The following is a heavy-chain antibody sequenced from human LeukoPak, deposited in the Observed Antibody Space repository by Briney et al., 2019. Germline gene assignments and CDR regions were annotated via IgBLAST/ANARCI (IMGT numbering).Heavy chain of an antibody. CDR3: ARRYNWNDPNFDY. CDR2: INPNSGHT. J-gene: IGHJ4*02. CDR1: GYTFTDYY. V-gene: IGHV1-2*02. Sequence: ASVTVSCKASGYTFTDYYMHWVRQAPGQGLEWMGLINPNSGHTNYAQNFQGRVTMTWDTSISTAYMELSRLRSDDTAVYYCARRYNWNDPNFDYWGQGALVTVSS. D-gene: IGHD1-1*01.